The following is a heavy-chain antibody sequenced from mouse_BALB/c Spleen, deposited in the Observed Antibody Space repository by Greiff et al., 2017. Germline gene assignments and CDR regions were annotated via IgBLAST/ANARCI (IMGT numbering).Heavy chain of an antibody. CDR1: GFTFSSYT. J-gene: IGHJ4*01. CDR3: ARDRYAMDY. Sequence: EVQVVVSGGGLVQPGGSLKLSCAASGFTFSSYTMSWVRQTPEKRLEWVAYISNGGGSTYYPDTVKGRFTISRDNAKNTLYLQMSSLKSEDTAMYYCARDRYAMDYWGQGTSVTVSS. CDR2: ISNGGGST. V-gene: IGHV5-12-2*01.